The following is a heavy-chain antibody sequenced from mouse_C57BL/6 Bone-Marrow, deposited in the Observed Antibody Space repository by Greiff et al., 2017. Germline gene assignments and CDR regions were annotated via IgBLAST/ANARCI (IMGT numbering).Heavy chain of an antibody. CDR1: GFTFSSYA. CDR2: ISDGGSYT. V-gene: IGHV5-4*01. J-gene: IGHJ2*01. D-gene: IGHD1-1*01. CDR3: AREREYYGYFDY. Sequence: EVQLVESGGGLVKPGGSLKLSCAASGFTFSSYAMSWVRQTPEKRLEWVATISDGGSYTYYPDNVKGRLTISRDNAKNNLYLQMSHLKSEDTAMYYCAREREYYGYFDYWGQGTTLTVSS.